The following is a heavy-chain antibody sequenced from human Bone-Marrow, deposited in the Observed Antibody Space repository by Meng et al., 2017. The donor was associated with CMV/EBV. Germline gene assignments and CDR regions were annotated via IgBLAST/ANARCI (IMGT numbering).Heavy chain of an antibody. CDR1: GFSFSSYV. Sequence: GGSLRLSCAASGFSFSSYVMSWVRQAPGEGLEWVSGIRGSVGSSYYADSVKGRFTISRDNSKNTLYLQMNSLRAADTAVYYCAKVQVPAAILESPVDYIDYWGQGTLVTVAS. V-gene: IGHV3-23*01. CDR2: IRGSVGSS. J-gene: IGHJ4*02. D-gene: IGHD2-2*02. CDR3: AKVQVPAAILESPVDYIDY.